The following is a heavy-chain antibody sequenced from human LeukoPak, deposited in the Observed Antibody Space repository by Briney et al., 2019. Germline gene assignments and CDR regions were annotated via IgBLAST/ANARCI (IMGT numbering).Heavy chain of an antibody. J-gene: IGHJ4*02. Sequence: ASVKVSCKASGYTFTGYYMHWVRQAPGQGLEWMGWINPNSGGTNYAQKFQGWVTMTRDTSISTAYMELSRLRSDDTAVYYCATGHDYGDFPYFDYWGQGTLVTVSS. D-gene: IGHD4-17*01. CDR2: INPNSGGT. V-gene: IGHV1-2*04. CDR3: ATGHDYGDFPYFDY. CDR1: GYTFTGYY.